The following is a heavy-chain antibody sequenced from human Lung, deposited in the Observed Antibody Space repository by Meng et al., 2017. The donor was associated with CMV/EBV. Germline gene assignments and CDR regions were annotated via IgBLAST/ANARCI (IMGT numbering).Heavy chain of an antibody. CDR1: GGSISSSSYY. J-gene: IGHJ4*02. D-gene: IGHD1-14*01. V-gene: IGHV4-39*01. CDR2: VVYSGTT. Sequence: QLQPQESGPGLVKPSETLSLPCNVSGGSISSSSYYWAWIRQPPGEGLEWIGSVVYSGTTYYTLSLKSRVSISVDTSKNQFSLKLSSVTAADTAVYYCARHHHSPTFDYWGQGTLVTVSS. CDR3: ARHHHSPTFDY.